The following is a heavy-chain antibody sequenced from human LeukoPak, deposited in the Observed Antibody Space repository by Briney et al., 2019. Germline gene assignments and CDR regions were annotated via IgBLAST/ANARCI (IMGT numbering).Heavy chain of an antibody. V-gene: IGHV3-74*01. Sequence: AGSLRLSCAASGFSLSRYWMHWVRQAPGKGLVWVSHINSDEATTTYADSVEGRFTISADKAKNTLYLQMNSLKAEDTAVYYCGRDFIVGVSTLGFDLWGQGAMVTVSS. J-gene: IGHJ3*01. CDR2: INSDEATT. CDR1: GFSLSRYW. CDR3: GRDFIVGVSTLGFDL. D-gene: IGHD1-26*01.